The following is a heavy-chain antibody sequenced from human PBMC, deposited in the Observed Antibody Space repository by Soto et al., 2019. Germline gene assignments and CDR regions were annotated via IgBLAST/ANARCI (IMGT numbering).Heavy chain of an antibody. CDR1: GFTFNNFV. Sequence: LRLSCAASGFTFNNFVMSWVRHIPGKGLDWVSGITGSGGRAYYADSVKGRFTISRDNSRNTVYLQMSRLGAADTAMYHCAVHLGQNYYTMDVWGQGTTVTVSS. CDR3: AVHLGQNYYTMDV. V-gene: IGHV3-23*01. CDR2: ITGSGGRA. J-gene: IGHJ6*02.